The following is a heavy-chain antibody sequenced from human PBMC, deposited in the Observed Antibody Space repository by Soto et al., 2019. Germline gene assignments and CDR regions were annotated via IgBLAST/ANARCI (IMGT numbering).Heavy chain of an antibody. V-gene: IGHV1-46*03. J-gene: IGHJ4*02. Sequence: GASVKVSCKASGYTFTSYYMHWVRQAPGQGLEWMGIINPSGVSTSYAQKFQGRVTMTRDTSTSTVYMELSSLRSEDTAVYYCARDRGERITIFGVVILDRYFDYWGQGTLVTVSS. CDR2: INPSGVST. D-gene: IGHD3-3*01. CDR1: GYTFTSYY. CDR3: ARDRGERITIFGVVILDRYFDY.